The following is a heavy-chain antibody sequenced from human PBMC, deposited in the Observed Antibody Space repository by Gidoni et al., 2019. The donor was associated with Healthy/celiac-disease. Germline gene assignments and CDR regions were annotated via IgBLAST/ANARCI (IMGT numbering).Heavy chain of an antibody. V-gene: IGHV4-39*01. CDR2: IYYSGST. D-gene: IGHD7-27*01. CDR1: GCSISSSSYY. J-gene: IGHJ3*02. Sequence: QLQLQESVPGLVKPSETLSLTCTVSGCSISSSSYYWGWIRQPPGKGLEWIGSIYYSGSTYYNPSLKSRVTISVDTSKNQFSLKLSSVTAADTAVYYCARLPLGAFDIWGQGTMVTVSS. CDR3: ARLPLGAFDI.